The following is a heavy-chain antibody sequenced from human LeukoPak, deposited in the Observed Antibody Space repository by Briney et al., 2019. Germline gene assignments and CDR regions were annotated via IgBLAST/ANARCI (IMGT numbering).Heavy chain of an antibody. CDR2: ISSSSSYI. D-gene: IGHD5-12*01. Sequence: PGGSLRLSCAASGFTFSHYGMNWVRQAPGKGLEWVSSISSSSSYIYYADSVKGRFTISRDNAKNSLYLQMNSLRAEDTAVYYCARDPLRGYDIWGQGTMVTVSS. CDR3: ARDPLRGYDI. J-gene: IGHJ3*02. V-gene: IGHV3-21*01. CDR1: GFTFSHYG.